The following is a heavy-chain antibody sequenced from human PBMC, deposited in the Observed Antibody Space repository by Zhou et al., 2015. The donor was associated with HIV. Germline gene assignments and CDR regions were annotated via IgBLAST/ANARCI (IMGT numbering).Heavy chain of an antibody. CDR1: GGTFSSYA. CDR3: ATDYYDSSGYSPNYFDY. CDR2: IIPIFGTA. Sequence: QVQLVQSGAEVKKPGSSVKVSCKASGGTFSSYAITWVRQAPGQGLEWMGGIIPIFGTANYAQKFQGRVTITADKSTSTAYMELSSLRSEDTAVYYCATDYYDSSGYSPNYFDYWGQGTLVTVSS. V-gene: IGHV1-69*06. D-gene: IGHD3-22*01. J-gene: IGHJ4*02.